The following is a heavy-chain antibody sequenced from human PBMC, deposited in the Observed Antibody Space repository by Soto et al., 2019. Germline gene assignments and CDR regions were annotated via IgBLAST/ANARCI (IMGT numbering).Heavy chain of an antibody. V-gene: IGHV3-30*18. Sequence: GGSLRLSCAASGFTFSSYGMHWVRQAPGKGLEWVAVISYDGSNKYYADSVKGRFTISRDNSKNTLYLQMNSLRAEDTAVYYCAKDRGRYSSSFDYFDYWGQGTLVTVSS. CDR3: AKDRGRYSSSFDYFDY. CDR2: ISYDGSNK. J-gene: IGHJ4*02. D-gene: IGHD6-6*01. CDR1: GFTFSSYG.